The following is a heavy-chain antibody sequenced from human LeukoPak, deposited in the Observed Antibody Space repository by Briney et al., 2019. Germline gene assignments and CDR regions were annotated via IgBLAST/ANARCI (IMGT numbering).Heavy chain of an antibody. CDR2: VLPIFGNA. V-gene: IGHV1-69*13. CDR1: GRTLRGYS. J-gene: IGHJ3*01. D-gene: IGHD3-9*01. CDR3: ARNFDSGAFDL. Sequence: ASVKVSCKTSGRTLRGYSIIWVRQAPGQGLEWMGEVLPIFGNANYAQKFQGRVTITADESTGTAYLELSSLRSEDTAVYYCARNFDSGAFDLWGQGTMVTVSS.